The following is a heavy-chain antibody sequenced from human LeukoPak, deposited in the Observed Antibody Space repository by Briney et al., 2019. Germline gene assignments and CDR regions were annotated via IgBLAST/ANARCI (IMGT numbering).Heavy chain of an antibody. CDR1: GFTFSSYE. CDR3: ARDRSDILGDYYYGMDV. J-gene: IGHJ6*02. D-gene: IGHD3-9*01. CDR2: ISSSGSTI. V-gene: IGHV3-48*03. Sequence: PGGSLRLSCAASGFTFSSYEMNWVRQAPGKGLEWVSYISSSGSTIYYADSVKRLFTISRDNAKNSLYLQMNSLRAEDTAVYYCARDRSDILGDYYYGMDVWGQGATVTVSS.